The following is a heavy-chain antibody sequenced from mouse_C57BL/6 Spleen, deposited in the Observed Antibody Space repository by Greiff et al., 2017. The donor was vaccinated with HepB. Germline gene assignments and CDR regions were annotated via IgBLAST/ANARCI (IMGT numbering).Heavy chain of an antibody. Sequence: QVQLQQPGAELVRPGSSVKLSCKASGYTFTSYWMHWVKQRPIQGLEWIGNIDPSDSETHYNQKFKDKATLTVDKSSSTAYMQLSSLTSEDSAVYYCAGTLDGNSFAYWGQGTLVTVSA. J-gene: IGHJ3*01. CDR2: IDPSDSET. V-gene: IGHV1-52*01. D-gene: IGHD2-1*01. CDR3: AGTLDGNSFAY. CDR1: GYTFTSYW.